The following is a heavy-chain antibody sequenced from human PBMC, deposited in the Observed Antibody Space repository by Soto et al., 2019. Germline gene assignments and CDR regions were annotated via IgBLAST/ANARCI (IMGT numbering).Heavy chain of an antibody. CDR3: ARAGRGWNDKVYYYYGMDV. D-gene: IGHD1-1*01. CDR1: GFTFSSYA. CDR2: ISYDGSNK. J-gene: IGHJ6*02. Sequence: QVQLVESGGGVVQPGRSLRLSCAASGFTFSSYAMHWVRQAPGKGLEWVAVISYDGSNKYYADSVKGRFTISRDNSKNTLYLQMNSLRAEDTAVYYCARAGRGWNDKVYYYYGMDVWGQGTTVTVSS. V-gene: IGHV3-30-3*01.